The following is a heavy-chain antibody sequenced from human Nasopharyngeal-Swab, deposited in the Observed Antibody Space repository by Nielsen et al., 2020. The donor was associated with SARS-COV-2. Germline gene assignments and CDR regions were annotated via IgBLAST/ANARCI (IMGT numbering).Heavy chain of an antibody. J-gene: IGHJ6*03. CDR1: GGSISSYY. CDR2: IYYSGST. Sequence: SETLSLTCTVSGGSISSYYWSWIRQPPGKGLEWIGYIYYSGSTNYNLSLKSRVTISVDTSKNQFSLKLSSVTAADTAVYYCARDYYYYMDVWGKGTTVTVSS. CDR3: ARDYYYYMDV. V-gene: IGHV4-59*01.